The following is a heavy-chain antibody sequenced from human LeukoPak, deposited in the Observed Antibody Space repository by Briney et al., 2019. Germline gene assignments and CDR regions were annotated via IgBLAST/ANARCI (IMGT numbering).Heavy chain of an antibody. V-gene: IGHV4-59*08. D-gene: IGHD6-6*01. Sequence: KPSETLSLTRTVSGGSIRSYFWSWIRQPPRKGLEWVGYVYYSGSTNYNPSLKSRVTISVDTSKKQFPLKLSSVTAADTAVYYCARRPDGTSHFDYWGQGTLVTVSS. CDR3: ARRPDGTSHFDY. CDR1: GGSIRSYF. CDR2: VYYSGST. J-gene: IGHJ4*02.